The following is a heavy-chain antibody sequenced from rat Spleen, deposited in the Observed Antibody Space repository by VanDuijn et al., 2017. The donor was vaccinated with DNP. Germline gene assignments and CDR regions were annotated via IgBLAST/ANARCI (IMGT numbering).Heavy chain of an antibody. J-gene: IGHJ1*01. CDR2: IRYDGGST. Sequence: EVQLVESGGGLVQPGGSLKLSCAASGFTFSDFYMAWVRQAPTKGLEWVAYIRYDGGSTYYGDSVKGRFTISRDDAKSTLYLQMDSLRSEETATYFCARTLFNYGNYEGYFDFWGPGTMVTVSS. CDR3: ARTLFNYGNYEGYFDF. D-gene: IGHD1-3*01. V-gene: IGHV5-20*01. CDR1: GFTFSDFY.